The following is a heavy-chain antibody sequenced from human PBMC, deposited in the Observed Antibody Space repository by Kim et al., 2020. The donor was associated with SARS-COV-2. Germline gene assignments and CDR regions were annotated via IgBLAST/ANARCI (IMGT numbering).Heavy chain of an antibody. CDR1: GFTFSGSA. J-gene: IGHJ4*02. D-gene: IGHD6-13*01. Sequence: GGSLRLSCAASGFTFSGSAMHWVRQASGKGLEWIGRIRSKANSYATAYAASVKGRFTISRDDSKNTAYLQMNSLKTEDTAVYYCTTGEGIAAAQGGYWGQGTLVTVSS. V-gene: IGHV3-73*01. CDR2: IRSKANSYAT. CDR3: TTGEGIAAAQGGY.